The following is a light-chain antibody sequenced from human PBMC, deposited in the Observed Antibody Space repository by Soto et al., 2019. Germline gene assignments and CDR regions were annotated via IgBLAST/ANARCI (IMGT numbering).Light chain of an antibody. CDR2: DAS. V-gene: IGKV3-20*01. Sequence: PGDRATLSCRASQRVSNSYLAWFQQKPGQAPRLLIYDASSRAAGVPDRVSGGGSGTDFTLTISALEPEDFALYFWQQYERPPFAFGQGTRLEI. J-gene: IGKJ2*01. CDR1: QRVSNSY. CDR3: QQYERPPFA.